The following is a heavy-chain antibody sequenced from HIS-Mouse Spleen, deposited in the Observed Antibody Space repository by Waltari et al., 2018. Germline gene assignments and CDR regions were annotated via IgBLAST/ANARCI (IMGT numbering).Heavy chain of an antibody. CDR2: ISYDGSNK. CDR1: GFTFSRYA. CDR3: ARAGDSSGWRDFDY. V-gene: IGHV3-30*04. J-gene: IGHJ4*02. D-gene: IGHD6-19*01. Sequence: QVQLVEAGGGGVQPGRSVIFSCAASGFTFSRYAMHWVRQAPGKGLEWVAVISYDGSNKYYADSVKSRFTISRDNSKNTLYLQMNSLRAEDTAVYYCARAGDSSGWRDFDYWGQGTLVTVSS.